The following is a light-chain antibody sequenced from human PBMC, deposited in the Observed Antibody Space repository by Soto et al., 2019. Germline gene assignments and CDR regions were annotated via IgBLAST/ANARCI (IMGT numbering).Light chain of an antibody. CDR2: GAS. V-gene: IGKV3-20*01. CDR3: QQYGSSLLT. Sequence: EIVLTQSPGTLSLSPGERASLSCRASQSVSSEKLAWYQQKPGQAPRLLIFGASGRATGIPERFSGSGSGTDFSLTISRLEPEDSGVYYCQQYGSSLLTFGGGTKVEIK. CDR1: QSVSSEK. J-gene: IGKJ4*01.